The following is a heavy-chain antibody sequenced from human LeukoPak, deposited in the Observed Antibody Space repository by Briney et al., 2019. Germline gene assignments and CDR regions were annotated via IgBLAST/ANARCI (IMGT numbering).Heavy chain of an antibody. J-gene: IGHJ4*02. CDR1: GYSFTSYW. D-gene: IGHD4-17*01. CDR2: IYPRDSDT. V-gene: IGHV5-51*01. Sequence: MHGESPKISCKGSGYSFTSYWIGWVRQVPGKGLEWMGIIYPRDSDTRYSPSFQGQVTTSADKSISTAYLQWSSLKASDTAMYYCARRTDYGGYPDYWGQGTLVTVSS. CDR3: ARRTDYGGYPDY.